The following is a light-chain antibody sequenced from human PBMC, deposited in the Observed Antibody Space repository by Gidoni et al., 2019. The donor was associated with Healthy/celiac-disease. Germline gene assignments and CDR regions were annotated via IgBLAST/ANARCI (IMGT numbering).Light chain of an antibody. CDR3: QQSYSTRMYT. J-gene: IGKJ2*01. CDR2: AAS. V-gene: IGKV1-39*01. Sequence: DIQMTQSPSSLSASVGDRVTITCRASQSISSYLNWYQQKPGKAPKLLIYAASSLQSGVPSRFSGSGSGTDFTLTISILQPEDFATYYCQQSYSTRMYTFGQGTKLEIK. CDR1: QSISSY.